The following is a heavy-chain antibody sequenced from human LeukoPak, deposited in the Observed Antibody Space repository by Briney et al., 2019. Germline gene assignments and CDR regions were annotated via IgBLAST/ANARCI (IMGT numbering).Heavy chain of an antibody. CDR2: IYYSGST. CDR1: GGSISSSGSY. D-gene: IGHD2-21*02. CDR3: ARQEVTYRNYYYYYYMDV. Sequence: SETLSLTCTVSGGSISSSGSYWGWIRQPPGRGLEWIVTIYYSGSTYYNPSLKSRVTISVDTSKNQFSLNLSSVTAADTAVYYCARQEVTYRNYYYYYYMDVWGKGTTVTISS. V-gene: IGHV4-39*01. J-gene: IGHJ6*03.